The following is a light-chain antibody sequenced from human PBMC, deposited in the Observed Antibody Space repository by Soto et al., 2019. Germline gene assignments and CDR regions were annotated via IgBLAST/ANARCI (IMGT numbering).Light chain of an antibody. CDR2: DAS. CDR1: QSVSSY. CDR3: QQRSNWPYT. J-gene: IGKJ2*01. Sequence: EIVLTQSPATLSLSPGERATLSCRASQSVSSYLAWYQQKPGQAPRLLIYDASNRATGIPARFSGSGSGTDFTLANSSLEPEGFAVYYCQQRSNWPYTFDQGTKLEIK. V-gene: IGKV3-11*01.